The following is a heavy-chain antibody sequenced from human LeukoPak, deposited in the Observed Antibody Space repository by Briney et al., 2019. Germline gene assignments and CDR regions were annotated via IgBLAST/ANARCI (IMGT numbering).Heavy chain of an antibody. CDR2: IYYSGST. V-gene: IGHV4-59*01. CDR3: ARVGSRYDDSSGYYSNWFDP. CDR1: GGSISGYY. Sequence: SETLPLTCTVSGGSISGYYWSWTRQPPGKGLEWNGYIYYSGSTNYNPSLKSRVTISVDTSKNQFSLKLSSVTAADTAVYYCARVGSRYDDSSGYYSNWFDPWGQGTLVTVSS. J-gene: IGHJ5*02. D-gene: IGHD3-22*01.